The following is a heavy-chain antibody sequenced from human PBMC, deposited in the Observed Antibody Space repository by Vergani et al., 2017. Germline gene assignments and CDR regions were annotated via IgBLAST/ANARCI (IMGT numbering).Heavy chain of an antibody. J-gene: IGHJ4*02. CDR2: ISYDGSNK. V-gene: IGHV3-30*03. CDR3: ARGTTVDY. CDR1: GFTFSSYG. D-gene: IGHD4-17*01. Sequence: QVQLVESGGGVVQPGRSLRLSCAASGFTFSSYGMHWVRQAPGKGLEWVAVISYDGSNKYYADSVKGRFTISRDNSKNTLYLQMNSLRDEDTAVYYCARGTTVDYWGQGTLVTVSS.